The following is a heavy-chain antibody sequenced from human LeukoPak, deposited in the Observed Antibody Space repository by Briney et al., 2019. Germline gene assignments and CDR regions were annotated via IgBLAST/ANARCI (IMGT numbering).Heavy chain of an antibody. CDR3: ARGYSSSSGGDWFDP. CDR2: IKQDGSEK. Sequence: GGSLRLSCAASGFTFSSYWMSWVRQPPGEGLEWVVYIKQDGSEKYFVDSVKGRFTISRDNAKNSLYLQMNSLRVEDTAVYYCARGYSSSSGGDWFDPWGQGTLVTVSP. CDR1: GFTFSSYW. D-gene: IGHD6-6*01. J-gene: IGHJ5*02. V-gene: IGHV3-7*05.